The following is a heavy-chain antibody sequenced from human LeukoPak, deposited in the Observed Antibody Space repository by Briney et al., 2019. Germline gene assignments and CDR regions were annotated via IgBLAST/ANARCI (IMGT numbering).Heavy chain of an antibody. V-gene: IGHV1-8*02. J-gene: IGHJ4*02. CDR2: INPNSGNT. CDR1: GYTFTGYY. D-gene: IGHD2-15*01. CDR3: ARAWPSGGPFDY. Sequence: ASVKVSCKASGYTFTGYYMHWVRQAPGQGLEWMGWINPNSGNTGYAQKFQGRVTMTRNTSISTAYMELSSLRSEDTAVYYCARAWPSGGPFDYWAREPWSPSPQ.